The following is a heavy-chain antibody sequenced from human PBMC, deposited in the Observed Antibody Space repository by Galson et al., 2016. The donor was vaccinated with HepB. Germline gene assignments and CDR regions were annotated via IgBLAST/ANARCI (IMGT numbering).Heavy chain of an antibody. V-gene: IGHV3-33*01. CDR2: IWSDGSDN. D-gene: IGHD3-3*01. CDR1: GFTFSSYG. Sequence: SLRLSCAASGFTFSSYGMHWVRQAPGKGLEWVAVIWSDGSDNYYADAVKGRFTISRDNSKNTLYLQMRSLRAEDTAVYYCAREGGYDFWSGYSFRVWSLDYWGQGTLVTVSS. CDR3: AREGGYDFWSGYSFRVWSLDY. J-gene: IGHJ4*02.